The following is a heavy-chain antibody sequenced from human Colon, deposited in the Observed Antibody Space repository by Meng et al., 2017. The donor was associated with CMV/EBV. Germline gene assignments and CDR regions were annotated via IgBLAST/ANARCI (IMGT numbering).Heavy chain of an antibody. D-gene: IGHD3-22*01. Sequence: VQRVQAGAEVKKPGASVKVSCKASGYTFTGYYMHWVRQAPGQGLEWMGWINPNSGGTNYAQKFQGRVTMTRDTSISTAYMELSRLRSDDTAVYYCATVSSGYYLYFQHWGQGTLVTVSS. CDR3: ATVSSGYYLYFQH. CDR2: INPNSGGT. V-gene: IGHV1-2*02. J-gene: IGHJ1*01. CDR1: GYTFTGYY.